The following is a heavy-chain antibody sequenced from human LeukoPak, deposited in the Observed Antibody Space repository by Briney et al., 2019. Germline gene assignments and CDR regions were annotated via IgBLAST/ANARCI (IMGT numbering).Heavy chain of an antibody. CDR3: ARDRITMVRGDGMDV. CDR1: GFTFSSYE. V-gene: IGHV3-48*03. CDR2: ISSSGSTI. Sequence: GGSLRLSCAASGFTFSSYEMNWVRQAPGKGLEWVSYISSSGSTIYYADSVKGRFTISRDNAKDLLYLQMNSLRAEDTAVYYCARDRITMVRGDGMDVWGKGTTVTVSS. D-gene: IGHD3-10*01. J-gene: IGHJ6*04.